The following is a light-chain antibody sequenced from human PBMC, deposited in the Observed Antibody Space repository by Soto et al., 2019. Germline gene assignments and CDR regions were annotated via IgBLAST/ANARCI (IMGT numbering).Light chain of an antibody. Sequence: QTVVTQPPSVSGATGQRVTISCTGSSSNIGAGYDVHWYQQLPGTAPKLLIYGNSNRPSGVPDRFSGSKAGTSASLAITGLQAEDEADYYCQPYDSGLSGVVFGGGTKLTVL. CDR3: QPYDSGLSGVV. J-gene: IGLJ2*01. CDR2: GNS. CDR1: SSNIGAGYD. V-gene: IGLV1-40*01.